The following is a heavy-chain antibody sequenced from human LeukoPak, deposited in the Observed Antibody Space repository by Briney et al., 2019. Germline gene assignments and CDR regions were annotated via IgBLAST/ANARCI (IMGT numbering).Heavy chain of an antibody. J-gene: IGHJ4*02. D-gene: IGHD3-16*02. CDR2: ISGSGGST. CDR1: GFTFSSYA. V-gene: IGHV3-23*01. Sequence: PGGSLRLSCAASGFTFSSYAMSWVRQAPGKGLEWVSAISGSGGSTYYADSVKGRFTISRDNSKNTLYLQMNSLRAEDTAVYYFAKGQTFGGVIVIPAFDYWGQGTLVTVSS. CDR3: AKGQTFGGVIVIPAFDY.